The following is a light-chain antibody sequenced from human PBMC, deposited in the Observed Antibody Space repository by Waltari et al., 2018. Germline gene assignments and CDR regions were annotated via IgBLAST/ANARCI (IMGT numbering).Light chain of an antibody. CDR3: SSYTSSSTHWV. Sequence: QSALTQPASVSGSPGQSITISCTGTSSDVGGYKSVSWYQQHPGKGPKLMTYDVSSRPSGVSNRFSGSKSGNTASLTISGLQAEDEAYYYCSSYTSSSTHWVFGGGTKLTVL. V-gene: IGLV2-14*03. CDR1: SSDVGGYKS. CDR2: DVS. J-gene: IGLJ3*02.